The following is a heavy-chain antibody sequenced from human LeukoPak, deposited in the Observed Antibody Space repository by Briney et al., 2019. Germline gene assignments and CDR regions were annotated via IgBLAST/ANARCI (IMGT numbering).Heavy chain of an antibody. D-gene: IGHD3-10*01. J-gene: IGHJ1*01. CDR2: IGHTGSIT. CDR1: GFTFGSYS. Sequence: GGSLRLSCAGSGFTFGSYSMNWVRHAPGKGLEWVSYIGHTGSITDYADSVKGRFTISRDNAKNSLYLQMNTLRAEDMAVYYCVRDGAVVTSGNYPWRYFQYWGQGTLVTVSS. CDR3: VRDGAVVTSGNYPWRYFQY. V-gene: IGHV3-48*04.